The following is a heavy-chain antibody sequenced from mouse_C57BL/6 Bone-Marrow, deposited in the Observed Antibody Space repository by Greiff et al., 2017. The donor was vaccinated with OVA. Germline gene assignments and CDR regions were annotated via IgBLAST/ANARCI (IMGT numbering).Heavy chain of an antibody. Sequence: EVKLMESGGGLVKPGGSLKLSCAASGFTFSSYAMSWVRQTPEKRLEWVATISDGGSYTYYPDNVKGRFTISRDNAKNNLYLQMSHLKSEDTAMYYCARGGELGYAMDYWGQGTSVTVSS. CDR3: ARGGELGYAMDY. V-gene: IGHV5-4*03. CDR1: GFTFSSYA. D-gene: IGHD4-1*01. CDR2: ISDGGSYT. J-gene: IGHJ4*01.